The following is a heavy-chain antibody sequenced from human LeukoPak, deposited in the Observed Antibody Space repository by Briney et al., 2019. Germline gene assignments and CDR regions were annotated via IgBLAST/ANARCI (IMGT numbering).Heavy chain of an antibody. D-gene: IGHD1-14*01. CDR1: GFTFTNYY. Sequence: VSVKVSCKASGFTFTNYYMHWVRQAPGQGREWMGLINPSGLSTQYAQKFQARVTMTRDTSTITVHMELSSLRSEDTAVYYCVRDNSARDKSGTAGWWLDLWGQGTLVTVSS. V-gene: IGHV1-46*01. CDR2: INPSGLST. CDR3: VRDNSARDKSGTAGWWLDL. J-gene: IGHJ5*02.